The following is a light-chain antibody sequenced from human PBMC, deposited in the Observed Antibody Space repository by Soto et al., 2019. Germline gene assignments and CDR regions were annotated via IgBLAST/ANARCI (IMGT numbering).Light chain of an antibody. J-gene: IGLJ3*02. Sequence: QSALTQPASVSGSPGQSITISCTGTSSDVGGYNYVSWYQQHPGKAHKLMIYEVSNRPSGVSNRFSGSKSGNTASLTISGLQAEDEADYCSSYTSSSTRVFGGGTKLTVL. CDR2: EVS. CDR1: SSDVGGYNY. CDR3: SSYTSSSTRV. V-gene: IGLV2-14*01.